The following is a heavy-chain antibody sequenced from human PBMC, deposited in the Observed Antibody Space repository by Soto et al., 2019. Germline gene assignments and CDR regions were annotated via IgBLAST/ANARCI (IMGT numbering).Heavy chain of an antibody. CDR3: ERFIAVAGTIDY. Sequence: ASVKVSCKASGYTFTSYGISWVRQAPGQGLEWMGWISAYNGNTNYAKKLQGRVTMTTDTSTSTDYMELRSLRSDDTAVYFCERFIAVAGTIDYRGHGSLVTVSS. D-gene: IGHD6-19*01. CDR2: ISAYNGNT. J-gene: IGHJ4*01. CDR1: GYTFTSYG. V-gene: IGHV1-18*01.